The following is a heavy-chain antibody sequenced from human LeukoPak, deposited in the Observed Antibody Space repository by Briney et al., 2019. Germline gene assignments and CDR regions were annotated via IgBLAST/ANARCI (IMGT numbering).Heavy chain of an antibody. CDR2: INSDGSTT. Sequence: GGSLRLSCAASGSTFSSYWMHLVRQAPGKGLVWVSRINSDGSTTTYADSVKGRFTISRDNAKNTLYLQMNSLRAEDTAVYYCARPAMVRGVIAYYYYYMDVWGKGTTVTVSS. CDR3: ARPAMVRGVIAYYYYYMDV. D-gene: IGHD3-10*01. CDR1: GSTFSSYW. J-gene: IGHJ6*03. V-gene: IGHV3-74*01.